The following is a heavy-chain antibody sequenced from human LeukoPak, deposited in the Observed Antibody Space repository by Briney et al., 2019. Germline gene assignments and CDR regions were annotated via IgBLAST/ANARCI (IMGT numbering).Heavy chain of an antibody. J-gene: IGHJ4*02. CDR3: ARDGIAVAGDY. D-gene: IGHD6-19*01. V-gene: IGHV3-48*03. CDR2: ISGSDNTI. Sequence: GGSLRLSCAASGFTFRIYEMNWVRQAPGKGLEWVAYISGSDNTIYYADSVKGRFTISRDNAKNSLYLQMNSLRAEATAVYYCARDGIAVAGDYWGQGTLVTASS. CDR1: GFTFRIYE.